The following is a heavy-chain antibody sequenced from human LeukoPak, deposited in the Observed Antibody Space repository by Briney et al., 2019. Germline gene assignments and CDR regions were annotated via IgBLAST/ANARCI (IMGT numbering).Heavy chain of an antibody. CDR1: GGSISSGGYY. Sequence: PSQTLSLTCTVSGGSISSGGYYWSWIRQHPGKGLEWIGYIYYNGSTHYNPSLKSRVTISVDTSKNQFSLKLSSVTAADTAVYYCARTRGLRYFDYWGQGTLVTVSS. CDR3: ARTRGLRYFDY. V-gene: IGHV4-31*03. CDR2: IYYNGST. D-gene: IGHD3-10*01. J-gene: IGHJ4*02.